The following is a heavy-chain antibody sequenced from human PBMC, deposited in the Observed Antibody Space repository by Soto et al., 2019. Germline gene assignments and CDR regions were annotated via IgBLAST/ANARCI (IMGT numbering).Heavy chain of an antibody. CDR1: GFTFGNYG. Sequence: QVQLVESGGGVVQPGTSLRLSCAASGFTFGNYGMHWVRQPPGKGLEWISSILYDGSDKYYADSVKGRFTISRDGSKNTLYLQMDSLRPEDTAVYYCATWGELSHNPGGIYYYGMDVSGQGTTVTVSS. V-gene: IGHV3-30*03. J-gene: IGHJ6*02. D-gene: IGHD1-26*01. CDR2: ILYDGSDK. CDR3: ATWGELSHNPGGIYYYGMDV.